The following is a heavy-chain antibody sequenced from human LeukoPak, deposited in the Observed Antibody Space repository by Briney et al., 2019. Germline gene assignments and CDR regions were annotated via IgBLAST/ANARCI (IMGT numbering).Heavy chain of an antibody. Sequence: SETLSLTFAVYGEPLSKYYWTWIRQSPGKGLEWIGEINHRGSTNLNRSLKSRVTLSVDTSKHQFSLKLTSVTAADAAVYYCASSVGSTDYWGQGTLVTVSS. CDR1: GEPLSKYY. V-gene: IGHV4-34*01. D-gene: IGHD1-26*01. CDR3: ASSVGSTDY. CDR2: INHRGST. J-gene: IGHJ4*02.